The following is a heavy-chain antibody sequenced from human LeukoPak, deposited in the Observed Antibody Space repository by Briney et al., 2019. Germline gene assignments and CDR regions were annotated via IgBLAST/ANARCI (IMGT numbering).Heavy chain of an antibody. D-gene: IGHD3-9*01. V-gene: IGHV3-48*03. J-gene: IGHJ4*02. CDR3: ARVLTGYYIADY. CDR2: ISSRGSTI. Sequence: GGSLRLSCAASGFTFSSYDVNWVRQAPGKGLEWVSYISSRGSTIYYADSVKGRFTISRGNAKNSLYLEMNSLRAEDTAVYYCARVLTGYYIADYWGQGTLVTVSS. CDR1: GFTFSSYD.